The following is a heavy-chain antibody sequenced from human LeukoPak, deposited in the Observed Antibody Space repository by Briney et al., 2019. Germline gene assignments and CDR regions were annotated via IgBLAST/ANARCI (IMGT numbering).Heavy chain of an antibody. CDR2: ISAYNGNT. D-gene: IGHD3-16*01. CDR3: ASIGPGGYFDY. Sequence: ASVKVSCKASGYTFTSYGISWVRQAPGQGLEWMGWISAYNGNTNYAQKLQGRVTMTTDTSTSTACMELRSLRSDDTAVYYCASIGPGGYFDYWGQGTLVTVSS. V-gene: IGHV1-18*01. J-gene: IGHJ4*02. CDR1: GYTFTSYG.